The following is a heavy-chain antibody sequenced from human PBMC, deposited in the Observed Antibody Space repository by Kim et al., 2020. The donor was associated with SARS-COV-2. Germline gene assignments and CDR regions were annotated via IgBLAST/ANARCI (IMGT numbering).Heavy chain of an antibody. J-gene: IGHJ4*02. CDR3: ARGVASDFDY. D-gene: IGHD3-3*02. Sequence: STNYNPSRKSRVTISVDTSKNQFSLKLSSVTAADTAVYYCARGVASDFDYWGQGTLVTVSS. CDR2: ST. V-gene: IGHV4-34*01.